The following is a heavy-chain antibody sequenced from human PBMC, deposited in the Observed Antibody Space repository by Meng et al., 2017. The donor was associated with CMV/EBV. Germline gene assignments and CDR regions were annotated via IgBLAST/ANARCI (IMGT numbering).Heavy chain of an antibody. Sequence: GESLKISCAASEFTFSSYGMHWVRQAPGKGLEWVAFIRYDGSNKYYADSVKGRFTISRDNSKNTLYLQMNSLRAEDTAVYYCANRWFSYDSSGYPLPYYYYGMDVWGQGTTVTVSS. CDR2: IRYDGSNK. CDR1: EFTFSSYG. CDR3: ANRWFSYDSSGYPLPYYYYGMDV. J-gene: IGHJ6*02. V-gene: IGHV3-30*02. D-gene: IGHD3-22*01.